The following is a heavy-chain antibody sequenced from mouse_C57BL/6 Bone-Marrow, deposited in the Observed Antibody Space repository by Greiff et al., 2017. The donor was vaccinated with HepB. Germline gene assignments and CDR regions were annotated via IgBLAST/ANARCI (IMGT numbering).Heavy chain of an antibody. CDR2: INPGTGGT. CDR3: ARCVYDCDAMDY. V-gene: IGHV1-53*01. D-gene: IGHD2-4*01. Sequence: QVQLQQPGTDLVTPGASVTLSCKASGYTFTSYWMHWVKQRPGQGLEWIGDINPGTGGTNYNEKFKSKATLTVDKSSSTAYMQLSSLTSDDSAVYYCARCVYDCDAMDYWGQGTSVTVSS. CDR1: GYTFTSYW. J-gene: IGHJ4*01.